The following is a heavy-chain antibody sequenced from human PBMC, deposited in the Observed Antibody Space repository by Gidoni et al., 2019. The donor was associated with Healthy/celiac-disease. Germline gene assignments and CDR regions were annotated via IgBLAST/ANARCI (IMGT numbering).Heavy chain of an antibody. CDR2: ISSSGSTI. CDR1: GFTFSDYY. CDR3: ARVDKYSSSWYRSGFDY. D-gene: IGHD6-13*01. J-gene: IGHJ4*02. V-gene: IGHV3-11*01. Sequence: QVQLVESGGGLVKPGGSLRLSCAASGFTFSDYYMSWIRQAPGKGLEWVAYISSSGSTIYYADSGKGRFTISRDNAKNSLYLQMNSLRAEDTAVYYCARVDKYSSSWYRSGFDYWGQGTLVTVSS.